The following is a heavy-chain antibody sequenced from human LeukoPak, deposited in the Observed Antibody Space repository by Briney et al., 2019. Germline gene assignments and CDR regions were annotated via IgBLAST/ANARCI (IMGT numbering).Heavy chain of an antibody. D-gene: IGHD2-15*01. CDR3: ARDKGIVVVAATSWSFEYYFDY. CDR2: IIPIFGTA. V-gene: IGHV1-69*13. CDR1: GGTFSSYA. Sequence: SVKVSCKASGGTFSSYAISWVRQAPGQGLEWMGGIIPIFGTADYAQKFQGRVTITADESTSTAYMELSSLRSEDTAVYYCARDKGIVVVAATSWSFEYYFDYWGQGTLVTVSS. J-gene: IGHJ4*02.